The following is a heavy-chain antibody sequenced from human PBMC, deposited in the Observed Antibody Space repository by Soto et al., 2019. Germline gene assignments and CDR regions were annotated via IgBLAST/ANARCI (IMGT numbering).Heavy chain of an antibody. D-gene: IGHD6-19*01. V-gene: IGHV1-8*01. CDR3: ARDKVVGANGN. CDR1: GYTFTNYD. CDR2: MNPHSGNT. Sequence: QVQLVQAGAEVKKPGASVKVSCKASGYTFTNYDINWVRQATGQGLERMGWMNPHSGNTAYAQKFQGRVTMTRNTSISTAYMELIGLRSEDTAVYCFARDKVVGANGNWGQGTLVTVFS. J-gene: IGHJ4*02.